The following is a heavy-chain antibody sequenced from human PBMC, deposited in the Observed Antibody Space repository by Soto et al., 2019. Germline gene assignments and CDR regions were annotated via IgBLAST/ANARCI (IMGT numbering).Heavy chain of an antibody. Sequence: EVQLVESGGGLVQPGGSLRLSCAASGFTFSDHYMDWVRQAPGKGLEWVGRTRNKANSYTTEYAASVKGRFTISRDDSKNSLYLQMNSLKTEDTAVYYCARDGGYYDSSGYYYVIWFDYWGQGTLVTVSS. D-gene: IGHD3-22*01. J-gene: IGHJ4*02. V-gene: IGHV3-72*01. CDR1: GFTFSDHY. CDR2: TRNKANSYTT. CDR3: ARDGGYYDSSGYYYVIWFDY.